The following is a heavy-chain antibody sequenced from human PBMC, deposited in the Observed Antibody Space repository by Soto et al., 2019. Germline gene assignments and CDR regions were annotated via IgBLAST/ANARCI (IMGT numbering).Heavy chain of an antibody. J-gene: IGHJ4*02. CDR1: GYTFTGYY. CDR2: INPNSGGT. CDR3: ARARASAGSFFDY. Sequence: ASVKVSCKASGYTFTGYYMHWVRQAPGQGLEWMGGINPNSGGTKYAQKFQVRVTMTRDTSISTAYMKLSSLRSDDTAVYYCARARASAGSFFDYWGQGTLVTVSS. D-gene: IGHD6-13*01. V-gene: IGHV1-2*02.